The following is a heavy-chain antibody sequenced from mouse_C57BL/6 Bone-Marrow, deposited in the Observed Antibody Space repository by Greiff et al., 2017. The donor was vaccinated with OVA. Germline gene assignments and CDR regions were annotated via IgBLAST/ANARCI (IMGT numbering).Heavy chain of an antibody. CDR2: INPNNGGT. J-gene: IGHJ3*01. V-gene: IGHV1-22*01. CDR1: GYTFTDYN. CDR3: ARFPLITTSAY. Sequence: EVQLQQSGPELVKPGASVKMSCKASGYTFTDYNMHWVKQSHGKSLEWIGYINPNNGGTSYNQKFKGKATFTVNKSSSTAYMELRSLTSEDSAVYYCARFPLITTSAYWGQGTLVTVSA. D-gene: IGHD1-1*01.